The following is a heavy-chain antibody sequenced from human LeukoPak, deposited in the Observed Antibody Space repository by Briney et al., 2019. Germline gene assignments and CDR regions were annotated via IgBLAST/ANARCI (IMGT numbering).Heavy chain of an antibody. CDR3: ARGVGPDGYNLFDY. CDR1: GYTFTIYG. Sequence: ASVKVSCKASGYTFTIYGISWVRPAPGQGLEWMGWISAYNGNTNYAQKLQGRVTMTTDTSTSTAYMELRSLRSDDTAVYYCARGVGPDGYNLFDYWGQGTLVTVSS. J-gene: IGHJ4*02. CDR2: ISAYNGNT. V-gene: IGHV1-18*01. D-gene: IGHD5-24*01.